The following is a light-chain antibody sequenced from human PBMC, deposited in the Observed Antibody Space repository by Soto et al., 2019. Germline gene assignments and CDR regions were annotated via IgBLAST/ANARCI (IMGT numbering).Light chain of an antibody. CDR1: HNIERW. V-gene: IGKV1-5*01. CDR3: HPFAISTP. CDR2: DAS. Sequence: IQMTQSTSTLSASVGDRVTITCRASHNIERWMAWYQQKPGKAPSLLIFDASTLHSGVPSRFSGSGSGTDFTLTICSLQPDDFPTYYCHPFAISTPFAQGTKV. J-gene: IGKJ1*01.